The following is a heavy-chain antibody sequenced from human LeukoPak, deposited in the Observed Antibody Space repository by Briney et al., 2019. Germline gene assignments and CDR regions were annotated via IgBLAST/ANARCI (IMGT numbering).Heavy chain of an antibody. CDR2: INHSGST. Sequence: PETLSLTCAVYGGSFSGYYWSWIRQPPGKGLEWIGEINHSGSTNYNPSLKSRVTISVDTSKNQFSLKLSSVTAADTAVYYCARGLGSGWYRPPFDYWGQGTLVTVSS. J-gene: IGHJ4*02. D-gene: IGHD6-19*01. V-gene: IGHV4-34*01. CDR3: ARGLGSGWYRPPFDY. CDR1: GGSFSGYY.